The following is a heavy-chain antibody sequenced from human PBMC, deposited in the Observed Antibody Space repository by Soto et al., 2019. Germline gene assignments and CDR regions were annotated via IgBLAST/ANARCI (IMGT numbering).Heavy chain of an antibody. J-gene: IGHJ4*02. D-gene: IGHD3-3*01. CDR3: AKVNRDFWSGYPSYYFDY. CDR2: ISGSGGST. V-gene: IGHV3-23*01. Sequence: GGSLRLSCAASGFTFSSYAMSWVRQAPGKGLEWVSAISGSGGSTYYADSVKGRFTISRDNSKNTLYLQMNSLRAEDTAVYYCAKVNRDFWSGYPSYYFDYWGQGTLVTVSS. CDR1: GFTFSSYA.